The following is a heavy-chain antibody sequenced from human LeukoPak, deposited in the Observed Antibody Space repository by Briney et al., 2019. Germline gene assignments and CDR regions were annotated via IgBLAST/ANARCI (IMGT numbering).Heavy chain of an antibody. D-gene: IGHD2-15*01. CDR1: GGSISSSSYY. CDR2: IYYSGST. J-gene: IGHJ5*02. CDR3: ARPPIVVVVAANNWFDP. Sequence: SETLSLTCTVSGGSISSSSYYWGWIRQPPGKGLEWIGSIYYSGSTYYNPSLKSRVTKSVDSSKNQFPLKLSSVPAANAAVYYCARPPIVVVVAANNWFDPWGQGTLVTVSS. V-gene: IGHV4-39*01.